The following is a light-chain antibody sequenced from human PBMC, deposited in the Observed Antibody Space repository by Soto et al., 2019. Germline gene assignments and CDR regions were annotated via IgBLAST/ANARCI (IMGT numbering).Light chain of an antibody. V-gene: IGLV2-14*01. Sequence: QSVLTQPASVSGSPGQSITISCTGTSSDVGGYNYVSWYQQHPGKAPKLMIYDVSNRPSGVSNRFSGSKSGNTASLTISGIQAEDEADYYCSSYTRSSTLEVFGTGTKLTVL. J-gene: IGLJ1*01. CDR2: DVS. CDR3: SSYTRSSTLEV. CDR1: SSDVGGYNY.